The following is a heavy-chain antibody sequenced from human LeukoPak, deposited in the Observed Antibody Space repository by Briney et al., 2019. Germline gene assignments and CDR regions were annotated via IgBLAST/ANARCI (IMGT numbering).Heavy chain of an antibody. CDR3: ARGGYYYDSSDAFDI. CDR1: GGSFSGYY. J-gene: IGHJ3*02. Sequence: SETLSLTCAVYGGSFSGYYWSWIRQPPGKGLEWIGYIYYSGSTNYNPSLKSRVTISVDTSKNQFSLKLSSVTAADTAVYYCARGGYYYDSSDAFDIWGQGTMVTVSS. CDR2: IYYSGST. V-gene: IGHV4-59*01. D-gene: IGHD3-22*01.